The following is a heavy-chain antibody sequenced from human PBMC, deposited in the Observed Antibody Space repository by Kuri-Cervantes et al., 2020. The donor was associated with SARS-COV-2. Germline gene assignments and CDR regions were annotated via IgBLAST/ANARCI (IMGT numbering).Heavy chain of an antibody. CDR1: GGSFSGYY. Sequence: GSLRLSCAVYGGSFSGYYWSWIRQPPGKGLEWIGSIYYSGSTYYNPSLKSRVTISVDTSKNQFSLKLSSVTAADTAVYYCARGQQQWLRKGWFDPWGQGTLVTVSS. CDR2: IYYSGST. D-gene: IGHD6-19*01. J-gene: IGHJ5*02. CDR3: ARGQQQWLRKGWFDP. V-gene: IGHV4-34*01.